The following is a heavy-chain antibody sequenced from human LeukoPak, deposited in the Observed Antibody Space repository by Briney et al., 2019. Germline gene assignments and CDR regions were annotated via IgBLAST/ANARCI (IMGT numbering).Heavy chain of an antibody. J-gene: IGHJ3*02. CDR1: GYSFSNYW. V-gene: IGHV5-51*01. CDR3: ASRRGVGGNDAFDI. Sequence: GESLKISCKGSGYSFSNYWIGWVRQMPGKGLEWMGIIYPGDSDTRYSPSFQGQVTISGDKSTSTAYLQWSSLKASDSAMCYCASRRGVGGNDAFDIWGQGTMVTVSS. D-gene: IGHD1-26*01. CDR2: IYPGDSDT.